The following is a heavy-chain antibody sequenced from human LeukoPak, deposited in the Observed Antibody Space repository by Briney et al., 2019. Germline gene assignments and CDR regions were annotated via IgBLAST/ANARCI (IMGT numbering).Heavy chain of an antibody. V-gene: IGHV4-34*01. CDR1: GGSFSGHY. CDR3: AREKPYYYDSSGYPFDY. J-gene: IGHJ4*02. CDR2: INHSGST. D-gene: IGHD3-22*01. Sequence: PSETLSLTCAVYGGSFSGHYWSWIRQPPGKGLEWIGEINHSGSTNYNPSLKSRVTISVDTSKNQFSLKLSSVTAADTAVYYCAREKPYYYDSSGYPFDYWGQGTLVTVSS.